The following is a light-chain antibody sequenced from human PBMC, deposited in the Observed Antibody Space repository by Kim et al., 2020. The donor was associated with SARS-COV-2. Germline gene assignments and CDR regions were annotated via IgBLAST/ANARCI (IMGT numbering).Light chain of an antibody. CDR1: SSDVGAYDY. Sequence: QSALTQPASVSGSPGQSITMSCTGTSSDVGAYDYVSWYQQHPGKAPTLMIYDVSERPSGVSYRFSGSKSGNTASLTISGLRAEDEAYYYCSSYTSSSTWVFGGGTKLTVL. CDR3: SSYTSSSTWV. V-gene: IGLV2-14*03. CDR2: DVS. J-gene: IGLJ3*02.